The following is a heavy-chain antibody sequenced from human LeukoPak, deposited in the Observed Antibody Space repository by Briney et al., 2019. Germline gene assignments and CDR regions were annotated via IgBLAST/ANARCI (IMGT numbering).Heavy chain of an antibody. CDR1: GYSFTSYW. Sequence: GESLKISCKGSGYSFTSYWIGWVRQMPGKGLEWMGIIHPGDSDTRYSPSFQGQVTISADKSISTAYLQWSSLKASDTAMYYCASSTTGDIANFDYWGQGTLVTVSS. D-gene: IGHD3-10*01. CDR3: ASSTTGDIANFDY. J-gene: IGHJ4*02. CDR2: IHPGDSDT. V-gene: IGHV5-51*01.